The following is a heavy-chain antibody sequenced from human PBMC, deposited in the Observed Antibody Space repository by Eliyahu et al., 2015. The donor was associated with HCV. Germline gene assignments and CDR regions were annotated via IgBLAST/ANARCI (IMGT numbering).Heavy chain of an antibody. D-gene: IGHD3-10*01. CDR2: IKSKTDGGTT. CDR3: TTGAPGGFDYYLDV. Sequence: EVQLVESGGGLVKPGGSLRLSCAASGFXFXKAWMSWVRHGPRGGGGWIGRIKSKTDGGTTDYAAPVKGRFTISRDDSKSTLYLQMNSLKTEDTAVYYCTTGAPGGFDYYLDVWGQGTTVTVSS. V-gene: IGHV3-15*01. CDR1: GFXFXKAW. J-gene: IGHJ6*03.